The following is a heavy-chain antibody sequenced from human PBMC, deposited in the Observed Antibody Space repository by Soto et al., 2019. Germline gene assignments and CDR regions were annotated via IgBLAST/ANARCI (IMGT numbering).Heavy chain of an antibody. J-gene: IGHJ4*02. CDR1: EFTFGNAW. D-gene: IGHD5-18*01. CDR2: VKSKADGGTT. CDR3: TTDLRYSYGFDY. V-gene: IGHV3-15*01. Sequence: EVQLVESGGGLVKPGGSLRLSCAASEFTFGNAWMSWFRQAPGKGLEWVGRVKSKADGGTTDYAAPVKGRFAISRDDSNNTLFLQMNSLTTEDTAVYYCTTDLRYSYGFDYWGQGTLVTVSS.